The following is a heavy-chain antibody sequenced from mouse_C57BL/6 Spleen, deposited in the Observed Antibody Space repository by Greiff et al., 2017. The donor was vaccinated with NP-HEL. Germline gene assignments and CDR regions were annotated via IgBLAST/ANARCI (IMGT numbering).Heavy chain of an antibody. V-gene: IGHV1-52*01. CDR3: ASGSSYEYWYFDV. CDR2: IDPSDSET. J-gene: IGHJ1*03. D-gene: IGHD1-1*01. Sequence: QVQLQQSGAELVRPGSSVKLSCKASGYTFTSYWVHWVKQRPIQGLEWIGNIDPSDSETHYNQKFKDKATLTVDKSSSTAYMQLSSLTSEDSAVYYCASGSSYEYWYFDVWGTGTTVTVSS. CDR1: GYTFTSYW.